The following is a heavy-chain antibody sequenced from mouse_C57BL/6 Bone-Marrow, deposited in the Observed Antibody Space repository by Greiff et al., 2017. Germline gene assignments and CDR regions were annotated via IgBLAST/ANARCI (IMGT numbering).Heavy chain of an antibody. D-gene: IGHD1-1*01. CDR1: GFSLTSYG. J-gene: IGHJ2*01. CDR3: ATNYGSRYCFDY. V-gene: IGHV2-5*01. CDR2: IWRGGST. Sequence: QVQLKESGPGLVQPSQSLSITCTVSGFSLTSYGVHWVRQSPGKGLEWLGVIWRGGSTDYNAAFMSRLSITKDNSKSQMFIKMNSLQADNTAIYYSATNYGSRYCFDYWGQGTTLTVAS.